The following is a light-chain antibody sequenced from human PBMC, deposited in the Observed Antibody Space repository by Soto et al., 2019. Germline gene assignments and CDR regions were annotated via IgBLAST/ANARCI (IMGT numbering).Light chain of an antibody. V-gene: IGLV2-14*01. CDR1: SRDVGAYNY. Sequence: QSALTQPASVSGSPGRSITISCTGTSRDVGAYNYVSWYQQHPGKAPKLMVYDVTNRPSGVSDRFSGSKSGNTASLTISGLQAEDEADYFCSSHSNITPYVFGTGTKLTVL. CDR3: SSHSNITPYV. CDR2: DVT. J-gene: IGLJ1*01.